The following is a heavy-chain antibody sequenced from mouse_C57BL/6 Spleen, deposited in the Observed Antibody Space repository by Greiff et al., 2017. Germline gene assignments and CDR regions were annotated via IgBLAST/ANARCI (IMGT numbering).Heavy chain of an antibody. CDR2: ISDGGSYT. V-gene: IGHV5-4*03. J-gene: IGHJ4*01. Sequence: EVKLEESGGLLVKPGGSLKLSCAASGFTFSSYAMSWVRQTPEKRLEWVATISDGGSYTYYPDNVKGRFTISRDNAKNNLYLQMSHLKSEDTAMYYWARDYYYGSEAGAMDYWGQGTSVTVSS. D-gene: IGHD1-1*01. CDR1: GFTFSSYA. CDR3: ARDYYYGSEAGAMDY.